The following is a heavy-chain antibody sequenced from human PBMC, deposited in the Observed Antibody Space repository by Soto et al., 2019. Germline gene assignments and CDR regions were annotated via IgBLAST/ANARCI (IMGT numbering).Heavy chain of an antibody. CDR2: INHSGST. Sequence: SETLSLTCAVYGGSFCGYYWSWIRQPPGKGLEWIGEINHSGSTNYNPSLKSRVTISVDASKNQFSLKLSSVTAADTAVYYCARLVVKVQYYYGMDVWGQSTTVTVSS. J-gene: IGHJ6*02. CDR3: ARLVVKVQYYYGMDV. D-gene: IGHD1-1*01. CDR1: GGSFCGYY. V-gene: IGHV4-34*01.